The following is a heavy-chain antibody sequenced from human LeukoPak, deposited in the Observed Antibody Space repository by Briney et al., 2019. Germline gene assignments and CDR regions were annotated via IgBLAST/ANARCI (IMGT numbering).Heavy chain of an antibody. Sequence: SETLSLTCTFSGGSVSSGSYYWSWVRQPPGKRLEWIGCIYYSGSTNYNPSLKSRVTISVDMSKNQLSLKLSSVTAADTAVYYCARSYYDSSGYYNHTWFDPWGQGTLVTVSS. D-gene: IGHD3-22*01. CDR1: GGSVSSGSYY. V-gene: IGHV4-61*01. CDR2: IYYSGST. J-gene: IGHJ5*02. CDR3: ARSYYDSSGYYNHTWFDP.